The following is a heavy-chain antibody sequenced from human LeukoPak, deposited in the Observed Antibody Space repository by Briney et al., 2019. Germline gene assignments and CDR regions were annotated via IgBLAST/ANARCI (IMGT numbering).Heavy chain of an antibody. CDR3: AELGITMIGGV. V-gene: IGHV3-48*04. Sequence: GGSLRLSCAASGFTFSRNSMNWVRQAPGKGMEWVSYISSSGSTIYYADSVKGRFTISRDNAKNSLYLQMNSLRAEDTAVYYCAELGITMIGGVWGKGTTVTISS. D-gene: IGHD3-10*02. J-gene: IGHJ6*04. CDR1: GFTFSRNS. CDR2: ISSSGSTI.